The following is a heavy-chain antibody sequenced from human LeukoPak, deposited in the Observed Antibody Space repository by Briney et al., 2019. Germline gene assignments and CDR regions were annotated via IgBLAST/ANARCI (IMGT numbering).Heavy chain of an antibody. CDR3: ARDFRDTAMVKGFDP. Sequence: SETLSLTCTVSGGSISSGGYYWSWIRQHPGKGLEWIGYIYYSGSTYYNPSLKSRVTISVDTSKNQFSLKLSSVTAADTAVYYCARDFRDTAMVKGFDPWGQGTLVTVSS. V-gene: IGHV4-31*03. D-gene: IGHD5-18*01. CDR1: GGSISSGGYY. J-gene: IGHJ5*02. CDR2: IYYSGST.